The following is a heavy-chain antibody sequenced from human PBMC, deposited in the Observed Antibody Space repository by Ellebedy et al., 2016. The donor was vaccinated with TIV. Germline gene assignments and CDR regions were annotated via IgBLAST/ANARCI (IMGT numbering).Heavy chain of an antibody. Sequence: GGSLRLXXAASGFTFSSYAMHWVRQAPGKGLEWVAVISYDGSNKYYADSVKGRFTISRDNSKNTLYLQMNSLRAEDTAVYYCARGATVTLFDYWGQGTLVTVSS. CDR3: ARGATVTLFDY. J-gene: IGHJ4*02. CDR1: GFTFSSYA. V-gene: IGHV3-30-3*01. CDR2: ISYDGSNK. D-gene: IGHD4-17*01.